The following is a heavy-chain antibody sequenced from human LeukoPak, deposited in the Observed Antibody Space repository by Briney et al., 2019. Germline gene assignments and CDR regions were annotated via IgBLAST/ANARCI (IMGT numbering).Heavy chain of an antibody. Sequence: PSETLSLTCTVSGGSMTSRYWSWIRQSPGKGLEWIGYIHDSGSTNYNPSLRSRVTISLDTSNSHFSLRLSSVTAADTAMYYCARDSSYCPDASCWGPDVQVVPGYYFDYWGPGILVTVTS. CDR2: IHDSGST. CDR1: GGSMTSRY. J-gene: IGHJ4*02. CDR3: ARDSSYCPDASCWGPDVQVVPGYYFDY. V-gene: IGHV4-59*11. D-gene: IGHD6-6*01.